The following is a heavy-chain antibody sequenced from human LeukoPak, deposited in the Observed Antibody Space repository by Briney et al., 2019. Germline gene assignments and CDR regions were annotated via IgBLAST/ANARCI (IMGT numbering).Heavy chain of an antibody. CDR3: ARAPRVLEWYL. J-gene: IGHJ6*04. CDR2: INHSGST. CDR1: GGSFSGYY. Sequence: PSETLSLTCAVYGGSFSGYYWSWIRQPPGKGLEWIGEINHSGSTNYNPSLKSRVTISVDTSKNQFSLKLSSVTAADTAVYYCARAPRVLEWYLWGEGTTVTVSS. D-gene: IGHD3-3*01. V-gene: IGHV4-34*01.